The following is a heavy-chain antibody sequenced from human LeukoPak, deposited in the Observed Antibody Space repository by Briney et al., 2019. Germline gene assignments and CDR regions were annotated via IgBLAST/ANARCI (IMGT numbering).Heavy chain of an antibody. CDR1: GYTFTSYD. CDR2: MNPDSGNT. Sequence: ASVKVSCKASGYTFTSYDINWVRQATGQGLEWMAWMNPDSGNTGYAQKFQGRVTMTRNTSISIAYMELSSLRSEDTAVYYCARAFYYDSSGYYYHFDYWGQGILVTVSS. J-gene: IGHJ4*02. V-gene: IGHV1-8*01. D-gene: IGHD3-22*01. CDR3: ARAFYYDSSGYYYHFDY.